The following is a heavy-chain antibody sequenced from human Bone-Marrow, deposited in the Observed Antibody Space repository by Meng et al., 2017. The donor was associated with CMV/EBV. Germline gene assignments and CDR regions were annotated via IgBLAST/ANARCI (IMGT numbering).Heavy chain of an antibody. CDR2: ISSSSSYI. Sequence: GGSLRLSCAASGFTFSSYSMNWVRQAPGKGLEWVSSISSSSSYIYYADSVKGRFTISRDNAKNSLYLQMNSLRAEDTAVYYCASGDYPFGAFDYWGQGTLVTVSS. V-gene: IGHV3-21*01. CDR1: GFTFSSYS. CDR3: ASGDYPFGAFDY. J-gene: IGHJ4*02. D-gene: IGHD4-17*01.